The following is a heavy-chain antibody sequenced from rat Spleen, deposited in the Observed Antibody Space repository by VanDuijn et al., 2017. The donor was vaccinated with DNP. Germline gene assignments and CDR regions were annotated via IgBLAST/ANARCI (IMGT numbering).Heavy chain of an antibody. J-gene: IGHJ2*01. V-gene: IGHV5-25*01. CDR2: ISTSGGST. CDR3: ARDMDYYDGSYYRYYFDY. CDR1: GFTFSNYD. D-gene: IGHD1-12*02. Sequence: EVQLVESGGGLVRPGRSLKLSCAASGFTFSNYDMAWVRQAPTKGLEWVASISTSGGSTYYRDSVKGRFTVSRDNAKSTLYLQMDSLRSEDTATYYCARDMDYYDGSYYRYYFDYWGQGVMVTVSS.